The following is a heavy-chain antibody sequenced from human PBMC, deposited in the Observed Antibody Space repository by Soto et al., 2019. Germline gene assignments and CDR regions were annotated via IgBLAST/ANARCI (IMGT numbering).Heavy chain of an antibody. CDR1: GGSISSYY. D-gene: IGHD2-2*01. CDR3: AGGWGYLFAI. J-gene: IGHJ3*02. Sequence: PSETLSLTCTVSGGSISSYYWSWIRQPPGKGLEWIGYIYYSGSTNYNPSLKSRVTISVDTSKNQFSLKLSSVTAADTAVYYCAGGWGYLFAIWGQGTMVPVSS. V-gene: IGHV4-59*08. CDR2: IYYSGST.